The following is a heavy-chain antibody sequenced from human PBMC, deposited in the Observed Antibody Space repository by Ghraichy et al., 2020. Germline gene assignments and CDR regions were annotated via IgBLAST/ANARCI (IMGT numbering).Heavy chain of an antibody. J-gene: IGHJ4*02. CDR3: ARGDDGSPDS. CDR1: GFTFSRYG. V-gene: IGHV3-30*03. D-gene: IGHD1-26*01. Sequence: GGSLRLSCKGSGFTFSRYGMHWVRRAPGKGLEWVALRSPDKETKFYADSVRGRFTISRDDSKSTLFLRMNNLRPEDTGVYYCARGDDGSPDSWGPGTLVSVSS. CDR2: RSPDKETK.